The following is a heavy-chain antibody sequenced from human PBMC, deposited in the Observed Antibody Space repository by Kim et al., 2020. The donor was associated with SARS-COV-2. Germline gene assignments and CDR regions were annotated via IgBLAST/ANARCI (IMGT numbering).Heavy chain of an antibody. CDR3: AKVYRSSWYALDY. Sequence: YADAAKGRFTTSRDNSKHTLYLQMNRLRAEDTAVYYCAKVYRSSWYALDYWGQGTLVTVSS. D-gene: IGHD6-13*01. V-gene: IGHV3-23*01. J-gene: IGHJ4*02.